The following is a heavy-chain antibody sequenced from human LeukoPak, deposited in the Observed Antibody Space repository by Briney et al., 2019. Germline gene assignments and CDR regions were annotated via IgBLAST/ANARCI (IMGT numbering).Heavy chain of an antibody. CDR3: ATSPQYGGY. V-gene: IGHV4-39*01. D-gene: IGHD4-23*01. J-gene: IGHJ4*02. Sequence: SETLSLTCTVSGGSISSSGYYWGWSRQPPGKGLEWIGSIYYSESTQYNPSLKSRVTISVDTSKNQFSLKLRSVTAADTAVYYCATSPQYGGYWGQGTLVTVSS. CDR2: IYYSEST. CDR1: GGSISSSGYY.